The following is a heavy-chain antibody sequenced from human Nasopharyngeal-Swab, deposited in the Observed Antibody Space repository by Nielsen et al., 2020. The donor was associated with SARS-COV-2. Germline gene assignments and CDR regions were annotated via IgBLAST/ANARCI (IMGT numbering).Heavy chain of an antibody. CDR3: ARRLGLRAPFDY. Sequence: SETLSLTCTVSGGSMSNFHWSWIRLSPGKGLEWIGYVYDSGCTKYNPSLNSRVTISVDTSKTQFSLKVRSVTAADTAVYFCARRLGLRAPFDYWGQGTLVTVSS. CDR1: GGSMSNFH. V-gene: IGHV4-59*08. CDR2: VYDSGCT. J-gene: IGHJ4*02. D-gene: IGHD5/OR15-5a*01.